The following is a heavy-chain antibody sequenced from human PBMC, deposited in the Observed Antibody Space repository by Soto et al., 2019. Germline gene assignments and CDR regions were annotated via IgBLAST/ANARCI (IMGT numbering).Heavy chain of an antibody. Sequence: VGSLRLSCAASGFTFSSYGMHWARQAPGKGLEWVAVISYDGSNKYYADSVKGRFTISRDNSKNTAFLQMNSLTAGDTAVYYCAKATATGGGAFDICGQGTVVTVSS. J-gene: IGHJ3*02. CDR3: AKATATGGGAFDI. V-gene: IGHV3-30*18. CDR2: ISYDGSNK. D-gene: IGHD2-8*02. CDR1: GFTFSSYG.